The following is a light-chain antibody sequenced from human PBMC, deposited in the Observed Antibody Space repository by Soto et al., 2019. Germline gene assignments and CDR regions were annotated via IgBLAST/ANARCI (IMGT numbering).Light chain of an antibody. Sequence: ETVLTQSPGTLSLSPGESATRSCRASQTVYGGFLAWYQGKPGQAPRLLIYAASTRATGIPDRFRGSGSGTDFTITISKLKTEDWASDDGHQYGKSQLTFRPG. CDR3: HQYGKSQLT. CDR1: QTVYGGF. V-gene: IGKV3-20*01. J-gene: IGKJ3*01. CDR2: AAS.